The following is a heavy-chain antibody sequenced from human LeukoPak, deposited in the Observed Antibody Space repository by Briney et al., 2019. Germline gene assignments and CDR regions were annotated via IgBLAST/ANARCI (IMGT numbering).Heavy chain of an antibody. Sequence: PSETLSLTCTVSGGSISSSSYFWGWIRQPPGTGLEWIGSIYYSGITYYNPSLKSRVTISVDTSKNQFSLKLSSVTAADTAVYYCASLGYCSSTSCYLADYWGQGTLVTVSS. D-gene: IGHD2-2*01. CDR3: ASLGYCSSTSCYLADY. CDR1: GGSISSSSYF. CDR2: IYYSGIT. V-gene: IGHV4-39*01. J-gene: IGHJ4*02.